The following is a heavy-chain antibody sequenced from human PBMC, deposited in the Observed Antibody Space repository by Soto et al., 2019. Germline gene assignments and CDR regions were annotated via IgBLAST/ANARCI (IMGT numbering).Heavy chain of an antibody. Sequence: QVQLVQSGAEVKRPGSSVKVSCKTSGGTFSSDTISWVRQAPGQGLEWMGRIILILGIANYAQKFQGRVTITADESTSTAYMELSSLRSDDTAVYYCARDGRRITLAGFGFEMWGQGTMVTVSS. J-gene: IGHJ3*02. V-gene: IGHV1-69*08. D-gene: IGHD6-19*01. CDR3: ARDGRRITLAGFGFEM. CDR2: IILILGIA. CDR1: GGTFSSDT.